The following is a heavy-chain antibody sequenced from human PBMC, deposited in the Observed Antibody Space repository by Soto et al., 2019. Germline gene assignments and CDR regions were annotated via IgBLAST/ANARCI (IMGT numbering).Heavy chain of an antibody. CDR2: IKDDGSEN. CDR1: GFTFSYYW. Sequence: GGSLRLSCEASGFTFSYYWMTWVRQAPRKGLEWVASIKDDGSENYYVDSVKGRFTLSRDKAKNSLYLQMNSLRAEDTAVYYCARVNDYVWGSFLYYYMDAWGKGTTVTVSS. CDR3: ARVNDYVWGSFLYYYMDA. V-gene: IGHV3-7*01. J-gene: IGHJ6*03. D-gene: IGHD3-16*01.